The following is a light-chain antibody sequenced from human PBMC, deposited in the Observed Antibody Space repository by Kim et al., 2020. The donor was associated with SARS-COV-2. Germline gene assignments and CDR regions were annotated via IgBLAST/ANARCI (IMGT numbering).Light chain of an antibody. CDR3: SAWDNSLSAWV. Sequence: QAGLTQPPSVSKGLRQTATLTCTGNSNNVGNQGAAWLQQHQGHPPKLLSYRNNNRPSGISERLSASRSGNTASLTITGLQPEDEADYYCSAWDNSLSAWVFGGGTQVTVL. CDR2: RNN. J-gene: IGLJ3*02. V-gene: IGLV10-54*01. CDR1: SNNVGNQG.